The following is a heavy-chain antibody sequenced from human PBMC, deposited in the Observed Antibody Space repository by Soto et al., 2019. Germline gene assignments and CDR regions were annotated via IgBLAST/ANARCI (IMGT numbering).Heavy chain of an antibody. CDR3: AVMPYPSALRFDP. J-gene: IGHJ5*02. D-gene: IGHD2-2*01. Sequence: SETLSLTCNMSGDSYSISTYSWSWIRQPPGKALQWIGFIYQSGVTSYNPSLASRVSISLDRSNNQCSLKLKSVTAADTAVYFCAVMPYPSALRFDPPGPGTLVTVST. CDR2: IYQSGVT. V-gene: IGHV4-30-2*01. CDR1: GDSYSISTYS.